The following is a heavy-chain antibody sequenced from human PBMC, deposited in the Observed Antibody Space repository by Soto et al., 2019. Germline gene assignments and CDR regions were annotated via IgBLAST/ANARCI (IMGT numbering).Heavy chain of an antibody. CDR2: IKQDGSEK. V-gene: IGHV3-7*01. J-gene: IGHJ6*03. CDR3: ARANFGVVRFYYRDV. Sequence: GGSLRLSCAASGFTFSSYWMSWVRQAPGKGLEWVANIKQDGSEKYYVDSVKGRFTISRDNAKNSLYLQMNSLRAEDTAVYYCARANFGVVRFYYRDVWGKGTTGTVSS. D-gene: IGHD3-3*01. CDR1: GFTFSSYW.